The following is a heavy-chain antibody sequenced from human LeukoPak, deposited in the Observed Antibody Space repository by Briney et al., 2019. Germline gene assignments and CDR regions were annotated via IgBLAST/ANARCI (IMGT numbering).Heavy chain of an antibody. CDR1: GFTFADNA. Sequence: GRSLRLSCTAPGFTFADNAVSWVRRAPGRGRGWVGLIRRRAFGETEDYAASVKGRFTISRDDSKSIAYLQMNSLKTEDTAVYYCTREGAAAAYGMDVWGQGTTVTVSS. CDR2: IRRRAFGETE. J-gene: IGHJ6*02. D-gene: IGHD6-13*01. V-gene: IGHV3-49*04. CDR3: TREGAAAAYGMDV.